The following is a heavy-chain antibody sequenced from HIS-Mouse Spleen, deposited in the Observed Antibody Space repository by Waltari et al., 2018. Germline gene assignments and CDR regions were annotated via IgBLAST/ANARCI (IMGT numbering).Heavy chain of an antibody. D-gene: IGHD3-22*01. V-gene: IGHV4-39*07. CDR2: IYYSGST. CDR3: ARATIVGGMDV. Sequence: QLQLQESGPGLVKPSETLSLTCTVSGGSISSSSYYWGWIRQPPGKGLAWIGSIYYSGSTYSNPSLKSRVTISVDTSKNQFSLKLSSVTAEDTAVYYCARATIVGGMDVWGQGTTVTVSS. J-gene: IGHJ6*02. CDR1: GGSISSSSYY.